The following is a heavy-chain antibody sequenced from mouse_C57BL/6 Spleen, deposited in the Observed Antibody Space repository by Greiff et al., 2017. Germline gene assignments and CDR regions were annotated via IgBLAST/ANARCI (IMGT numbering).Heavy chain of an antibody. D-gene: IGHD1-1*01. CDR1: GYTFTDYE. J-gene: IGHJ1*03. CDR3: TRANYYGSRYEYFDV. V-gene: IGHV1-15*01. Sequence: QVQLQQSGAELVRPGASVTLSCKASGYTFTDYEMHWVKQTPVHGLEWLGAFDPETGGTAYNQKFKGKALLTADKSSSTAYMELRSLTSEDSAVYYCTRANYYGSRYEYFDVWGTGTTVTVSS. CDR2: FDPETGGT.